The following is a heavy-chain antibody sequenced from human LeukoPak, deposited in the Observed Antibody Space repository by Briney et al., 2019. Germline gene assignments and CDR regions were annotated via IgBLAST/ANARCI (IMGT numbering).Heavy chain of an antibody. J-gene: IGHJ4*02. CDR3: ARGGTYLPFGY. D-gene: IGHD3-3*01. V-gene: IGHV1-8*01. CDR1: GYTFTSYD. CDR2: MNANSGDT. Sequence: EASVKVSRKASGYTFTSYDINWVRQATGQGLEWMGWMNANSGDTGYAQNFQGRVTMTRNTSISTAYMELSSLRSEDTAIYYCARGGTYLPFGYWGQGTLVTVSS.